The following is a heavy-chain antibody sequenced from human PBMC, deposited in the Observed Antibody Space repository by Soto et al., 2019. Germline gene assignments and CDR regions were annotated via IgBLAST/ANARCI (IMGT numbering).Heavy chain of an antibody. CDR2: VDYTGSYT. V-gene: IGHV3-23*01. Sequence: EVQLLESGGGLVQPGGSLRLSCAASGFTFSGFAMNWVRQPPGKGLEWVSSVDYTGSYTFYAASVKGRFTISRDNSKNIVYREMNSLRAEDTAVYYCAKRSGGFSECEYWGQGTLVIVSS. J-gene: IGHJ4*02. CDR1: GFTFSGFA. D-gene: IGHD3-16*01. CDR3: AKRSGGFSECEY.